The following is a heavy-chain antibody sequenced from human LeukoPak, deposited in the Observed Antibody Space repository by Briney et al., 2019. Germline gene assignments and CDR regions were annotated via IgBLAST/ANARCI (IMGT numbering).Heavy chain of an antibody. CDR2: ISSSGRTI. V-gene: IGHV3-48*03. CDR1: GFTFSSYE. D-gene: IGHD3-22*01. J-gene: IGHJ4*02. CDR3: ASPRYYYDSSGYDFDY. Sequence: GGSLRLSCAASGFTFSSYETNWVRQAPGKGLEWVSYISSSGRTIYYVDSMKGRFTISRDNAKNSLYLQMNSLRAEDTAVYYCASPRYYYDSSGYDFDYWGQGTLVTVSS.